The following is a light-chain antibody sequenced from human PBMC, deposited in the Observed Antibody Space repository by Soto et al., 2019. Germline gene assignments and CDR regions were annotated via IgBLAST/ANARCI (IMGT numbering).Light chain of an antibody. J-gene: IGKJ5*01. CDR1: QSVSSY. Sequence: EIVLTQSPGTLSLSQGERATLSCRASQSVSSYLAWYQQKPGQAPRLLIYDASNRATGIPARFSGSGSGTDFNLTISTLEPEDFAVYYCQQRQYWPPITFGQGTRLAIK. CDR2: DAS. V-gene: IGKV3-11*01. CDR3: QQRQYWPPIT.